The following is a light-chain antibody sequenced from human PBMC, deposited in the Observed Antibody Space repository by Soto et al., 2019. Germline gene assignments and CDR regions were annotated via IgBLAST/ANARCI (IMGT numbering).Light chain of an antibody. J-gene: IGLJ2*01. Sequence: QSVLTQPPSASGTPGRRVTISCSGSSSNIGSNTVNWYQQLPGTAPKLLIYSNNQRPSGVPDRFSGSKSGTSASLALSGLQSEDEADYYCAAWDDSLNGVVFGGGTKLTVL. CDR1: SSNIGSNT. CDR2: SNN. CDR3: AAWDDSLNGVV. V-gene: IGLV1-44*01.